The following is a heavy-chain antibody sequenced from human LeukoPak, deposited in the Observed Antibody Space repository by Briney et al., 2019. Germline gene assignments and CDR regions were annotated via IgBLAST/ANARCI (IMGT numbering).Heavy chain of an antibody. CDR2: INPNSGGT. J-gene: IGHJ4*02. CDR3: ARVLSNQVPGLDY. D-gene: IGHD2/OR15-2a*01. CDR1: GYTFTGYY. V-gene: IGHV1-2*02. Sequence: ASVKVSCKASGYTFTGYYMHWVRQAPGQGLEWMGWINPNSGGTNYAQKFQGRVTMTRDTSISTAYMELSRLRSDDTAVYCCARVLSNQVPGLDYWGQGTLVTVSS.